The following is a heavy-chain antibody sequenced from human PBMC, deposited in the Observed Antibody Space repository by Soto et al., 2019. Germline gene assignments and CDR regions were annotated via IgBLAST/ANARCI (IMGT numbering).Heavy chain of an antibody. CDR2: VYHSGRT. CDR1: GYSITTGYY. J-gene: IGHJ4*02. V-gene: IGHV4-38-2*01. Sequence: ASETLSLTCAVSGYSITTGYYWGWDRRPPGXGLEWIGSVYHSGRTSYNPSLESRVTISVDTSKNQFSLRLSSVTAADTAVYYCARGVNYYDSSGFYPRDYWGQGILVTVSS. D-gene: IGHD3-22*01. CDR3: ARGVNYYDSSGFYPRDY.